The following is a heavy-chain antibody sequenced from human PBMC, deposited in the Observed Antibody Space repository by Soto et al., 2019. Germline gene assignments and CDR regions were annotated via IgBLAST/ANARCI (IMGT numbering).Heavy chain of an antibody. Sequence: GGSLRLSCAASGFTFSTYWMSWVRQAPGKGLEWVANLKPDGTEKYYPGSPKGRFTISRDNAKDSLYLQVDSVATAAMSYCFCVRADIPSGFDYWGQGTMVTVSS. J-gene: IGHJ4*01. D-gene: IGHD3-10*01. CDR1: GFTFSTYW. V-gene: IGHV3-7*04. CDR3: VRADIPSGFDY. CDR2: LKPDGTEK.